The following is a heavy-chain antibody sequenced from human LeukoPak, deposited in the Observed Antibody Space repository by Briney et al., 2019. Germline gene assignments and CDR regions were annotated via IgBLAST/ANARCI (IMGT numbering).Heavy chain of an antibody. CDR3: ASLPARYCSSTSCYDFDY. J-gene: IGHJ4*02. V-gene: IGHV1-69*13. CDR1: GGTFSSYA. D-gene: IGHD2-2*01. Sequence: SVKVSCKASGGTFSSYAISWVRQAPGQGLEWMGGIIPIFGTANYAQKFQGRVTITADESTSTAYMELSSLRSEDTAVYYCASLPARYCSSTSCYDFDYWGQGTLVTVS. CDR2: IIPIFGTA.